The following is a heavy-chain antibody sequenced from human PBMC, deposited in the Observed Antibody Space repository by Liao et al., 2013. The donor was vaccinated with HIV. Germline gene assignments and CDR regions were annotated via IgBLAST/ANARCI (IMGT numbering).Heavy chain of an antibody. CDR1: GGSISSFY. V-gene: IGHV4-59*12. CDR2: IYRSGTT. CDR3: ARDWLYYYYYYYMDV. Sequence: QLQLHESGPGLVKPSETLSLTCTVSGGSISSFYWSWIRLSPGKGLEWLGYIYRSGTTKYNPSLKSRVTLSIDTAKNQFSLKLSSVTAADTAVYYCARDWLYYYYYYYMDVWGKGTTVTVSS. D-gene: IGHD5-12*01. J-gene: IGHJ6*03.